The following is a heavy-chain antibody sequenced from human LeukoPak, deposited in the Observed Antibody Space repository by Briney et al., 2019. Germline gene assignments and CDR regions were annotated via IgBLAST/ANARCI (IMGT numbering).Heavy chain of an antibody. CDR3: ARDGRVAVAGTYDY. J-gene: IGHJ4*02. V-gene: IGHV1-18*01. CDR1: GYTFTSYG. Sequence: ASVKVSCKASGYTFTSYGISWVRQAPGQGLEWMGWISAYNGNTNYAQKLHGRVTMTTDTSTSTAYMELRSLRSDDTAVYYCARDGRVAVAGTYDYWGQGTLVTVSS. CDR2: ISAYNGNT. D-gene: IGHD6-19*01.